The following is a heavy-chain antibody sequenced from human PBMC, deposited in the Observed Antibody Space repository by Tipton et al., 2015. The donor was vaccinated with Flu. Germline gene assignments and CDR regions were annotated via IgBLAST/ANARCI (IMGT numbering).Heavy chain of an antibody. CDR2: LHHTGNT. J-gene: IGHJ5*02. CDR3: GRNYGPFNWFDP. V-gene: IGHV4-39*01. CDR1: GGSISSGGYY. D-gene: IGHD3-10*01. Sequence: TLSLTCTVSGGSISSGGYYWGWIRQPPGKGLEWIGNLHHTGNTYYNPSLRSRVTILVDRSKNQFSLRLTSVTAADTAVYYCGRNYGPFNWFDPWGQGTLVTVSS.